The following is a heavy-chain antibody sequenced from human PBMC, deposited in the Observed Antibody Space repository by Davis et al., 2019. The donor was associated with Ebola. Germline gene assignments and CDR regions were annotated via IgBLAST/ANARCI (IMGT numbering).Heavy chain of an antibody. J-gene: IGHJ5*02. CDR1: GYTFTSYA. CDR2: INAGNGNT. CDR3: ARVGPYCSGGSCYMSHWFDP. D-gene: IGHD2-15*01. V-gene: IGHV1-3*01. Sequence: ASVKVSCKASGYTFTSYAMHWVRQAPGQRLEWMGWINAGNGNTKYSQKFQGRVTITRDTSASTAYMELSSLRSEDTAVYYCARVGPYCSGGSCYMSHWFDPWGQGTLVTVSS.